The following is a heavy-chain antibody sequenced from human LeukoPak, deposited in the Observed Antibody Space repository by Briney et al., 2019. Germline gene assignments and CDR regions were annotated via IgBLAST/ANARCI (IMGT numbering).Heavy chain of an antibody. Sequence: ASVKVSCKASGGTFSSYAISWVRQAPGQGLEWMGGIIPIFGTANYAQKFQGRVTITTDESTSTAYMELSSLRSEDTAVYYCARGWSIAAPGGYWGQGTLVTVSS. CDR2: IIPIFGTA. D-gene: IGHD6-6*01. CDR1: GGTFSSYA. J-gene: IGHJ4*02. CDR3: ARGWSIAAPGGY. V-gene: IGHV1-69*05.